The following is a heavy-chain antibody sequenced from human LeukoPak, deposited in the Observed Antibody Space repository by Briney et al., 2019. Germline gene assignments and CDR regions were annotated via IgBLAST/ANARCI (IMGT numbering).Heavy chain of an antibody. CDR3: AKGPLRGTAAAIDY. Sequence: PGGSLRLSCVFSGFTFSNYWMSWVRQAPGKGLEWVAVISYDGRNKHYPDSVKGRFTISRDISTDTLWLQMDSLRTEDTAVYYCAKGPLRGTAAAIDYWGQGTLVTVSS. CDR1: GFTFSNYW. D-gene: IGHD2-2*01. J-gene: IGHJ4*02. CDR2: ISYDGRNK. V-gene: IGHV3-30*18.